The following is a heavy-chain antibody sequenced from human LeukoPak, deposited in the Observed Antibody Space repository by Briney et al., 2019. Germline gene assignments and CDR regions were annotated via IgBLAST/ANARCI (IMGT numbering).Heavy chain of an antibody. D-gene: IGHD3-22*01. CDR2: IYTSGST. V-gene: IGHV4-61*02. J-gene: IGHJ4*01. CDR1: RGSISSGSYS. Sequence: PSQTLSLTCTVSRGSISSGSYSWSWIRQPAGKGLEWIGRIYTSGSTNYNPSLKSRVTISVDTSKNQFSLKLTSVTAADTAVYYCARYYYDRSGTVFDYWGQGTLVTVSS. CDR3: ARYYYDRSGTVFDY.